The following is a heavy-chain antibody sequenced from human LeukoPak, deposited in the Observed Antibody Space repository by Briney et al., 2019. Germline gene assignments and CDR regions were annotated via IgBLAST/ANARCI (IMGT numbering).Heavy chain of an antibody. Sequence: GGSLRLSCAASGFTLSSYVMSWVRQGPGKGLEWVSAISVSGNTYHADSVKGRFTISRDNAKNSLYLQMNSLRAEDTALYYCAKDFYRLGEFDAFDLWGQGTMVIVSS. CDR2: ISVSGNT. CDR1: GFTLSSYV. V-gene: IGHV3-23*01. CDR3: AKDFYRLGEFDAFDL. J-gene: IGHJ3*01. D-gene: IGHD3-16*01.